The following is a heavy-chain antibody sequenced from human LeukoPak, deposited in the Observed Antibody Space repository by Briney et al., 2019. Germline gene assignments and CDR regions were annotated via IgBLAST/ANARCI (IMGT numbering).Heavy chain of an antibody. CDR1: GGSISSSSYS. D-gene: IGHD3-3*01. V-gene: IGHV4-39*01. J-gene: IGHJ5*02. CDR3: ARLGLNFFWFDP. Sequence: SETLSLTCTVSGGSISSSSYSWGWIRQPPGKGLEWIGSIYYSGSTYYNPSLKSRVTISVDTSKNQFSLKLSSVTAADTAVYYCARLGLNFFWFDPWGQGTLVTVSS. CDR2: IYYSGST.